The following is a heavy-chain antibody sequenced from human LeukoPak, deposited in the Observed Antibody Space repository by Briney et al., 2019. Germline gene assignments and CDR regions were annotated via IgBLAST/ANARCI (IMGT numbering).Heavy chain of an antibody. CDR1: GFTFSSYA. J-gene: IGHJ6*02. CDR2: ISGSGGST. CDR3: AKGTYYDFWNGYYEEGSGNYYYYYGMDV. V-gene: IGHV3-23*01. D-gene: IGHD3-3*01. Sequence: GGSLRLSCAASGFTFSSYAMSWVRQAPGKGLEWVSAISGSGGSTYYADSVKGRFTISRDNSKNTLYLQMNSLRAEDTAVYYCAKGTYYDFWNGYYEEGSGNYYYYYGMDVWGQGTTVTVSS.